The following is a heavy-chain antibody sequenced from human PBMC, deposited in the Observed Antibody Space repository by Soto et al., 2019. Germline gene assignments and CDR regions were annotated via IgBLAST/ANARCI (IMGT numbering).Heavy chain of an antibody. CDR3: ARGVGIAVAGTLPPDY. CDR1: GYTFTSYD. D-gene: IGHD6-19*01. J-gene: IGHJ4*02. Sequence: ASVKVPCKASGYTFTSYDINWVRQSTGQGLEWMGWMNPNSGNTGYAQKFQGRVTMTRNTSISTAYMELSSLRSEDTAVYYCARGVGIAVAGTLPPDYWGQGTLVTVSS. V-gene: IGHV1-8*01. CDR2: MNPNSGNT.